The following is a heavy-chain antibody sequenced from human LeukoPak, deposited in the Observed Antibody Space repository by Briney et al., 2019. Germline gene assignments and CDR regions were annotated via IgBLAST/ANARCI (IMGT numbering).Heavy chain of an antibody. CDR3: ARGEPNYGAPFDY. Sequence: PGGSLRLSCVASGFSFSSYEMNWVRQAPGKGLEWVSYISSSGSTIYYADSVKGRFTISRDNAKNSLYLQMNSLRAEDTAVYYCARGEPNYGAPFDYWGQGTLVTVSS. D-gene: IGHD3-10*01. V-gene: IGHV3-48*03. J-gene: IGHJ4*02. CDR1: GFSFSSYE. CDR2: ISSSGSTI.